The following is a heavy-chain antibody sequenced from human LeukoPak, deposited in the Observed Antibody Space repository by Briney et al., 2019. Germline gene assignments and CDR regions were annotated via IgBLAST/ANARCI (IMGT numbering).Heavy chain of an antibody. J-gene: IGHJ6*03. CDR3: AREAYASGSFRTDYYYMDV. D-gene: IGHD3-10*01. CDR1: GYTFTGYY. V-gene: IGHV1-2*02. CDR2: ISPTSGGA. Sequence: GASVKVSCKASGYTFTGYYMHWMRQAPGQGLEWMGWISPTSGGANYAQKFQGRVTMTRDTSISTAYMELSRLRSDDTAVYYCAREAYASGSFRTDYYYMDVWGKGTTVTISS.